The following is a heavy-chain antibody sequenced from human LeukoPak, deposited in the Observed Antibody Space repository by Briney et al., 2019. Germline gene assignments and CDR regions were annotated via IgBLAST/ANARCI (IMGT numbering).Heavy chain of an antibody. CDR2: ISSKSGDTI. J-gene: IGHJ4*02. D-gene: IGHD3-10*01. Sequence: PGGSLRLSCTASGFTFSDYYMSWIRQAPGTGLEWVSYISSKSGDTIYYADSVKGRFTISRDNAKNSLYLQMNSLRAEDTAVYYCARDSSDYYGSGSSLFDYWGQGTLVTVSS. CDR3: ARDSSDYYGSGSSLFDY. V-gene: IGHV3-11*01. CDR1: GFTFSDYY.